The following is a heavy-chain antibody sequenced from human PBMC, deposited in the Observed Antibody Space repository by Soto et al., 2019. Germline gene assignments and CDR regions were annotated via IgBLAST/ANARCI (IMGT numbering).Heavy chain of an antibody. CDR1: NGSIDNTVFF. D-gene: IGHD4-17*01. CDR2: ISYSGKT. Sequence: QVQLQESGPGLVMPSQTLSLTYTVSNGSIDNTVFFWNWIRQHPGRGLEWIGYISYSGKTFYNPSLQSRVSMSLDTSTNQFSLKLSSVTAADTAVYFCARHLSGDYPNANWFDPWGQGTLVTVSS. J-gene: IGHJ5*02. V-gene: IGHV4-31*03. CDR3: ARHLSGDYPNANWFDP.